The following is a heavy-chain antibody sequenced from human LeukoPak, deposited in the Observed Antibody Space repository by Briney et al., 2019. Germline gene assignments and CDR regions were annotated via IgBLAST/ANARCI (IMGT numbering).Heavy chain of an antibody. V-gene: IGHV3-23*01. CDR2: ISGSGGST. CDR3: AKDQVGCSSTSCYEVDY. Sequence: PGGSLRLSCAASGFTFSSYWMSWVRQAPGKGLERVSAISGSGGSTYYADSVKGRFTISRDNSKNTLYLQMNSLRAEDTAVYYCAKDQVGCSSTSCYEVDYWGQGTLVTVSS. D-gene: IGHD2-2*01. J-gene: IGHJ4*02. CDR1: GFTFSSYW.